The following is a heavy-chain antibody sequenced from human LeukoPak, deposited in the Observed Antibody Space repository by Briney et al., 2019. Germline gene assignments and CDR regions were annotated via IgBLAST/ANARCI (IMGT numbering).Heavy chain of an antibody. CDR3: AGDAPGDSSEDYYMDV. D-gene: IGHD3-22*01. J-gene: IGHJ6*03. V-gene: IGHV1-2*02. Sequence: ASVKVSCKASGYTFTGYYMHWVRQAPGQGLEWMGWINPNSGGTNYAQKFQGRVTMTRDTSISTAYMELSRLRSDDTAVYYCAGDAPGDSSEDYYMDVWGKGTTVTISS. CDR1: GYTFTGYY. CDR2: INPNSGGT.